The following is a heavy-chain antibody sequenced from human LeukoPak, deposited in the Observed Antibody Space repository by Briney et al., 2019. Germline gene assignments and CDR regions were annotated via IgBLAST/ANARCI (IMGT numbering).Heavy chain of an antibody. Sequence: SETLSLTCTVSGGSISSYYWSWIRQPPGKGLEWIGYIYYSGSTNYNPSLKSRVTISVDTSKNQFSLKLSSVTAADTAVYYCARDIGYYDSSGYYDYWGRGTLVTVSS. J-gene: IGHJ4*02. CDR1: GGSISSYY. V-gene: IGHV4-59*01. CDR3: ARDIGYYDSSGYYDY. D-gene: IGHD3-22*01. CDR2: IYYSGST.